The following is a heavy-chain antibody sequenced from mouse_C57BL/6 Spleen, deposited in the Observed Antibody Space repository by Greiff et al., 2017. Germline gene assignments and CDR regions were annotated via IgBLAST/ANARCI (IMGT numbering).Heavy chain of an antibody. CDR1: GFNIKDYY. Sequence: VQLQQSGAELVKPGASVKLSCTASGFNIKDYYMHWVKQRTEQGLEWIGRIDPEDGETKYAPKFQGKATITADTSSSPASLQLSSLRSEDTAVYYCARATTVAPHPYFDVWGTGTTVTVSS. D-gene: IGHD1-1*01. CDR3: ARATTVAPHPYFDV. J-gene: IGHJ1*03. V-gene: IGHV14-2*01. CDR2: IDPEDGET.